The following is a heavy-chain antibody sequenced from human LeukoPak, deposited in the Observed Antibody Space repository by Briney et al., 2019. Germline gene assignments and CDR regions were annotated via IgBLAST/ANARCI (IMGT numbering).Heavy chain of an antibody. CDR2: IKSKTDGGTT. CDR3: TTATFSTS. Sequence: GGSLRLSCTASGFTFSNARMSWVRQAPGKGLEWVGRIKSKTDGGTTDYAAPVKGRFTISRDDSKNTLYLQMNSLKPVDKAVYYCTTATFSTSWGQGTLVTVSS. CDR1: GFTFSNAR. D-gene: IGHD2-2*01. V-gene: IGHV3-15*01. J-gene: IGHJ1*01.